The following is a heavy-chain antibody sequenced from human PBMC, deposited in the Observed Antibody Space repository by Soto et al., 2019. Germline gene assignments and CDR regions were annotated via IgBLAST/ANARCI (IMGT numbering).Heavy chain of an antibody. CDR2: ISAYNGNT. J-gene: IGHJ6*02. CDR3: ARDGYCSXGSCYAPTNYYYYGMDV. D-gene: IGHD2-15*01. CDR1: GYTFTSYG. V-gene: IGHV1-18*04. Sequence: ASVKVSCKASGYTFTSYGISWVRQAPGQGLEWMGWISAYNGNTNYAQKLQGRVTMTTDTSTSTAYMELRSLRSDDTAVYYCARDGYCSXGSCYAPTNYYYYGMDVWGPGTTVTVSS.